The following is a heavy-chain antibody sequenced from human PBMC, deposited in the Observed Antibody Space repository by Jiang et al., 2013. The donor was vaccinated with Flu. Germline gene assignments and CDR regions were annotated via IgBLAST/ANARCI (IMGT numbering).Heavy chain of an antibody. D-gene: IGHD4-23*01. V-gene: IGHV4-59*11. CDR2: IYYTGTT. Sequence: PGLVKPSETLSLTCTVSGGSISSHYWIWIRQPPGKGLEWIGHIYYTGTTNYNPSLKSRVTISVDTSKNQFSLKLTSVTAADTAMYYCARSMVPRTYYYFDSWGQGTLVTVSS. J-gene: IGHJ4*02. CDR3: ARSMVPRTYYYFDS. CDR1: GGSISSHY.